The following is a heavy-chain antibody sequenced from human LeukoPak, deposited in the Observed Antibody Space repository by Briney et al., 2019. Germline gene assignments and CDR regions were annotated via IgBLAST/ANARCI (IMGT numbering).Heavy chain of an antibody. J-gene: IGHJ4*02. CDR1: GYSFTTYW. D-gene: IGHD6-19*01. CDR2: IYPGDSGT. Sequence: GKSLKISCKGSGYSFTTYWIGWVRQMPGKGLESMGIIYPGDSGTKYSPSFQGQVTISADKSISTVYLQWNSLKASDTAMYYCARLQTGSGWWEGFDSWGQGTLVTVSS. V-gene: IGHV5-51*01. CDR3: ARLQTGSGWWEGFDS.